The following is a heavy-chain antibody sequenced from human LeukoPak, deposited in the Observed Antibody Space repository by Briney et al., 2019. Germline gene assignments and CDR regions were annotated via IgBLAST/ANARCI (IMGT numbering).Heavy chain of an antibody. D-gene: IGHD6-13*01. J-gene: IGHJ5*02. CDR3: ARDRMRQQRNWFDP. CDR2: IWYDGSNK. V-gene: IGHV3-33*08. CDR1: GFTFSSYG. Sequence: GGSLRLSCAASGFTFSSYGMHWVRQAPGKGLEWVAVIWYDGSNKYYADSVKGRFTISRDNSKYTLYLQMNSLRAEDTAVYYCARDRMRQQRNWFDPWGQGTLVTVSS.